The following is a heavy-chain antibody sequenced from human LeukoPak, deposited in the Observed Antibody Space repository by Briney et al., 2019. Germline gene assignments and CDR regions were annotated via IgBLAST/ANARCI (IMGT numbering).Heavy chain of an antibody. CDR3: ARLANYDILTGYYEIYYFDY. CDR1: GGSISSSSYY. D-gene: IGHD3-9*01. J-gene: IGHJ4*02. Sequence: PSEALSLTCTVSGGSISSSSYYWGWIRQPPGKGLEWIGSIYYSGSTYYNPSLKSRVTISVDTSKNQSSLKLSSVTAADTAVYYCARLANYDILTGYYEIYYFDYWGQGTLVTVSS. V-gene: IGHV4-39*01. CDR2: IYYSGST.